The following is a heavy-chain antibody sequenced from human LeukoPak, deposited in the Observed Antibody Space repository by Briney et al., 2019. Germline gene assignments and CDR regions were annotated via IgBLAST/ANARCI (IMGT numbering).Heavy chain of an antibody. CDR3: ARVVRGVIINPMGY. Sequence: ASVKVSCKASGYTFTGYYMHWVRQAPGQGLEWMGWINPNSGGTNYAQKFQGRVTMTRDTSVSTAYMELSRLRSDDTAVYYCARVVRGVIINPMGYWGQGTLVTVSS. V-gene: IGHV1-2*02. CDR1: GYTFTGYY. CDR2: INPNSGGT. D-gene: IGHD3-10*01. J-gene: IGHJ4*02.